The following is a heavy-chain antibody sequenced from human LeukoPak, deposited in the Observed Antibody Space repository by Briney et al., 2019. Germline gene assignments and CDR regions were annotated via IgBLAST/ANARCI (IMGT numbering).Heavy chain of an antibody. CDR3: ARKEGSWENYFDY. CDR2: IYHSGGT. V-gene: IGHV4-30-2*01. J-gene: IGHJ4*02. D-gene: IGHD3-10*01. Sequence: SETLSLTCAVSGGSISSGGYSWSWIRQPPGKGLEWIGYIYHSGGTYYNPSLKSRVTISVDRSKNQFSLKLSSVTAADTAVYYCARKEGSWENYFDYWGQGTLVTVSS. CDR1: GGSISSGGYS.